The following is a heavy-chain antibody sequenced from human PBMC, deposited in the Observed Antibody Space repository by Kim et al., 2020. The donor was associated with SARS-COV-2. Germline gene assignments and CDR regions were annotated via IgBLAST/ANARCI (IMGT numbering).Heavy chain of an antibody. D-gene: IGHD2-2*01. Sequence: GESLKISCKTSGYSFSNYWIGWVRQVPGKGLELMGFVYPDDSEIRYSPSFQGRISISADESITTAYLQWDSLKASDTATYYCARHGGYCFSSSCYFYFYYMDVWGKGTPVIVSS. J-gene: IGHJ6*03. V-gene: IGHV5-51*01. CDR3: ARHGGYCFSSSCYFYFYYMDV. CDR1: GYSFSNYW. CDR2: VYPDDSEI.